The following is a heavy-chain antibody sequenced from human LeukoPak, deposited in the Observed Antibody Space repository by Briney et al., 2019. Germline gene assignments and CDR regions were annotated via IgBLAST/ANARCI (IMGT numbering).Heavy chain of an antibody. Sequence: PGGSLRLSCAASGFTFSPYWMSWVRQAPGKGLEWVANIKQDGSEKYYVDSVKGRFTISRDNAKNSLYLQMNILRAEDTAVYYCARGGPTYYYDRSGYYHVPFDYWGQGTLVTVSS. V-gene: IGHV3-7*01. D-gene: IGHD3-22*01. CDR3: ARGGPTYYYDRSGYYHVPFDY. CDR2: IKQDGSEK. J-gene: IGHJ4*02. CDR1: GFTFSPYW.